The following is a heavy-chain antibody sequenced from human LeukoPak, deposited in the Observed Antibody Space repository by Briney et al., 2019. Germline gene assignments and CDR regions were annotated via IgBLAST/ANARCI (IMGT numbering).Heavy chain of an antibody. Sequence: GGSLRLSCAASGFTFRTYPMNWVRQAPGKGLEWVSGIGVSGSTYYADSVKGRFTISRDNSKNTLYLQINNLRVEDTAVYYCATVLLRASTYMDVWGKGTTVTVSS. CDR2: IGVSGST. V-gene: IGHV3-23*01. CDR3: ATVLLRASTYMDV. D-gene: IGHD1-1*01. J-gene: IGHJ6*03. CDR1: GFTFRTYP.